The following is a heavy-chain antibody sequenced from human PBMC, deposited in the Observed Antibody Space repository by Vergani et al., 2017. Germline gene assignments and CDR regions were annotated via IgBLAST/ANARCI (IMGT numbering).Heavy chain of an antibody. Sequence: QVQLVQSGAEVKKPGASVKVSCKASGYTFTGYYMHWVRQAPGQGLEWMGRIIPILGIANYAQKFQGRVTITADKSTSTAYMELSSLRSEDTAVYYCAREGDIVVVVAAFGAFDIWGQGTMVTVSS. CDR3: AREGDIVVVVAAFGAFDI. V-gene: IGHV1-69*09. D-gene: IGHD2-15*01. CDR2: IIPILGIA. CDR1: GYTFTGYY. J-gene: IGHJ3*02.